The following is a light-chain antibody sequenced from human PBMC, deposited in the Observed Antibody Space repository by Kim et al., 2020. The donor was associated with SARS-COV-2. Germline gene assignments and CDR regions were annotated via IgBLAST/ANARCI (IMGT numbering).Light chain of an antibody. CDR3: QSYDSSLSGAVV. CDR1: SSNIGAVYD. J-gene: IGLJ2*01. CDR2: GNS. Sequence: VTIACTGSSSNIGAVYDVHWYQQLPGTAPKLLSYGNSNRPSGVPDRFSGSKSGTSASLAITGLQAEDEADYYCQSYDSSLSGAVVFGGGTQLTVL. V-gene: IGLV1-40*01.